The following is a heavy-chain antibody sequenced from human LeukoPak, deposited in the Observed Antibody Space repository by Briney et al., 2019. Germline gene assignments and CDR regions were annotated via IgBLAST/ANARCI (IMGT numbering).Heavy chain of an antibody. V-gene: IGHV4-39*07. CDR3: ARGSRWLVYYFDY. D-gene: IGHD6-19*01. CDR1: GGSISSSSYY. Sequence: SETLSLTCTVSGGSISSSSYYWSWIRQPPGKGLEWIGEINHSGSTNYNPSLKSRVTISVDTSKNQFSLKLSSVTAADTAVYYCARGSRWLVYYFDYWGQGTLVTVSS. CDR2: INHSGST. J-gene: IGHJ4*02.